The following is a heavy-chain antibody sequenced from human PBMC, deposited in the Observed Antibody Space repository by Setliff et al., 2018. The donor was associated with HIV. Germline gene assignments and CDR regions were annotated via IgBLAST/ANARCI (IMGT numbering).Heavy chain of an antibody. CDR1: GGSISRYY. J-gene: IGHJ4*02. V-gene: IGHV4-4*09. CDR3: ARHAIDSGGYYSQFDY. D-gene: IGHD3-22*01. CDR2: SHTSGNT. Sequence: PSETLSLTCTVSGGSISRYYWSWIRQPPGKGLEWIGYSHTSGNTNYNPSFKSRVTISVDTSKNQCSLKLSSVTAANTAVYYCARHAIDSGGYYSQFDYWGQGTLVTVSS.